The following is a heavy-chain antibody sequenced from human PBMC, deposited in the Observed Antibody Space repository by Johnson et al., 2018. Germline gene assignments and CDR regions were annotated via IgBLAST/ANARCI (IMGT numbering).Heavy chain of an antibody. J-gene: IGHJ6*02. CDR2: IKSKTDGGTT. Sequence: VQLQQWGAGLLKPSEPLSLTCAVYGGSFSGYYWSWIRQPPGKGLEWVGRIKSKTDGGTTDYAAPGKGRFTISRDDSKNTLYLQMKSLKTEDTAVYYCIATPRAYYYYGMDVWGQGTTVTVSS. CDR1: GGSFSGYY. CDR3: IATPRAYYYYGMDV. V-gene: IGHV3-15*01. D-gene: IGHD2-15*01.